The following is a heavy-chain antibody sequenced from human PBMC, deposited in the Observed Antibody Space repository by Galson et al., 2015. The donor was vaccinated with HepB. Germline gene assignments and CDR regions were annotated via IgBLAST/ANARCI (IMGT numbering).Heavy chain of an antibody. V-gene: IGHV1-69*13. Sequence: SVKVSCKASGGTFSSYAISWVRQAPGQGLEWMGGIIPIFGTANYAQKFQGRVTITADESTSTAYMELSSLRSEDTAVYYCARSVDIVVVPAAIRLDYWGQGTLVTVSS. CDR1: GGTFSSYA. J-gene: IGHJ4*02. CDR3: ARSVDIVVVPAAIRLDY. CDR2: IIPIFGTA. D-gene: IGHD2-2*02.